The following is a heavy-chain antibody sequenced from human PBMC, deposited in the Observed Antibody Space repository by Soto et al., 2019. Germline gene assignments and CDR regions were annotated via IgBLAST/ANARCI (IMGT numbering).Heavy chain of an antibody. CDR1: GGSVSRYY. CDR2: IYYSGST. J-gene: IGHJ5*02. Sequence: SETLSLTCTVSGGSVSRYYWSWIRQPPGKGLEWIGNIYYSGSTNYNPSLKSRATISVDTSKNQFSLKVSSATAADTAVYYCSRIPVATSMIYWFDPWGQGTLVTVSS. CDR3: SRIPVATSMIYWFDP. D-gene: IGHD3-16*01. V-gene: IGHV4-59*02.